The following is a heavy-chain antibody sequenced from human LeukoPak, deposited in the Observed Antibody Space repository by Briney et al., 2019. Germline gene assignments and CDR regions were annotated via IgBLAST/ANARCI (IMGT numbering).Heavy chain of an antibody. D-gene: IGHD2-2*02. V-gene: IGHV3-11*01. J-gene: IGHJ6*02. CDR1: GFTFSDYY. Sequence: GGSLRLSCAASGFTFSDYYMSWIRQAPGKGLEWVSYISSSGSTIYYADSVKGRFTISRDDAKNSLYLQMNSLRAEDTAVYYCARRYCSSTSCYTSKYYYYYYGMDVWGQGTTVTVSS. CDR3: ARRYCSSTSCYTSKYYYYYYGMDV. CDR2: ISSSGSTI.